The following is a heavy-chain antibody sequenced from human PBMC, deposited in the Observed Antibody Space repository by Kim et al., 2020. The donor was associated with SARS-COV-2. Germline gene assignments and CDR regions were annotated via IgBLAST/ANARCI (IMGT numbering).Heavy chain of an antibody. CDR1: GYTFTSYG. Sequence: ASVKVSCKASGYTFTSYGISWVRQAPGQGLEWMGWISAYNGNTNYAQKLQGRVTMTTDTSTSTAYMELRSLRSDDTAVYYCARDQDVTIAVAESPLDYWGQGTLVTVSS. V-gene: IGHV1-18*01. CDR2: ISAYNGNT. D-gene: IGHD6-19*01. J-gene: IGHJ4*02. CDR3: ARDQDVTIAVAESPLDY.